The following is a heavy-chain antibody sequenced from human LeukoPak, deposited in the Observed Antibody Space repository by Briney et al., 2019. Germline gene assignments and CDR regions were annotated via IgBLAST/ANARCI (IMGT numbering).Heavy chain of an antibody. CDR3: ARDDYDSSGSAWYFDL. D-gene: IGHD3-22*01. Sequence: SETLSLTCTVSGGSISSYYWSWIRQPPGKGLEWIGYIYYSGSTNYNPSLKSRVTISVDTSKNQFSRKLSSVTAADTAVYYCARDDYDSSGSAWYFDLWGRGTLVTVSS. CDR2: IYYSGST. CDR1: GGSISSYY. V-gene: IGHV4-59*01. J-gene: IGHJ2*01.